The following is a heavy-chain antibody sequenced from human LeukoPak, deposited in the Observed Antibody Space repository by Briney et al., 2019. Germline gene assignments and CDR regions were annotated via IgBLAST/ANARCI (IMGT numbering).Heavy chain of an antibody. Sequence: PGGSLRLSCAASGFTFSSYAMSWVRQAPGKGLEWVSAISGGGGVTYYADSVKGRFTISRDNSKNTLYLQMNSLRAEDTAVYYCARHPEPGYCTSTSCHESYFDYWGQGTLATVSS. J-gene: IGHJ4*02. D-gene: IGHD2-2*01. CDR2: ISGGGGVT. V-gene: IGHV3-23*01. CDR3: ARHPEPGYCTSTSCHESYFDY. CDR1: GFTFSSYA.